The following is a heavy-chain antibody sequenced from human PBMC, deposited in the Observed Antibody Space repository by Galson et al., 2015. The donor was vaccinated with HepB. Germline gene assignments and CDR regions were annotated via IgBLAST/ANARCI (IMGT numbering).Heavy chain of an antibody. Sequence: SVKVSCKASGYSFTNHHINWVRQAPGQGLEWVGIINPSGGGTSYAQNFQGRVIMTRDTSMRTVYMELSSLRSEDTAVYYCARGTDLGFCSGGTCRGRRFFYYYTMDVWGQGTTVTVSS. D-gene: IGHD2-15*01. V-gene: IGHV1-46*01. CDR1: GYSFTNHH. J-gene: IGHJ6*02. CDR3: ARGTDLGFCSGGTCRGRRFFYYYTMDV. CDR2: INPSGGGT.